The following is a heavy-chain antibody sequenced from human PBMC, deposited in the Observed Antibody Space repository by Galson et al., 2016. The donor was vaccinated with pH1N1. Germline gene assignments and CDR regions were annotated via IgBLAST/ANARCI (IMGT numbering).Heavy chain of an antibody. J-gene: IGHJ4*02. V-gene: IGHV4-39*01. CDR2: IYYTGNT. D-gene: IGHD3-10*01. CDR1: GVSISNTNYY. CDR3: ARLWYGEYIDY. Sequence: ETLSLTCSVSGVSISNTNYYWGWIRQPPGKGLEWIANIYYTGNTYYDASLQSRVTISVDTSKTPFSLKVKSVIAADTAVYYCARLWYGEYIDYWGQGTRVSVSS.